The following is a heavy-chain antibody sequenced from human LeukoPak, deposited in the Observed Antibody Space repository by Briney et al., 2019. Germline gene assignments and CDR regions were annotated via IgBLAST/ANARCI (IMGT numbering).Heavy chain of an antibody. CDR2: IDWDDDK. J-gene: IGHJ3*02. CDR1: GFSLSTSGMC. CDR3: ARIHTYSSSWRGALDI. V-gene: IGHV2-70*17. D-gene: IGHD6-13*01. Sequence: SGPTLVKPTQTLTLTCSFSGFSLSTSGMCVSWIRQPPGKALEWLARIDWDDDKFYSTFLKPRLTISKDTSKNQVVLTMTNMDPVDTATYYCARIHTYSSSWRGALDIWGQGTLVTVSS.